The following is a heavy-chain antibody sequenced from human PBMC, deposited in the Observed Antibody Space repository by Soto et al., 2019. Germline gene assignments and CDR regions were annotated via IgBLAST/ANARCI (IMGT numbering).Heavy chain of an antibody. CDR2: MSGSGGST. Sequence: PGGSLRLSCAASGLTFSSYGMNWVRQAPGKGLEWVSAMSGSGGSTYYADSVKGRFTISRDNSKNTLYLQMNSLRAEDTAIYYCAKSYTSGWYEAPFDYWGQGILVTVSS. CDR1: GLTFSSYG. CDR3: AKSYTSGWYEAPFDY. J-gene: IGHJ4*02. D-gene: IGHD6-19*01. V-gene: IGHV3-23*01.